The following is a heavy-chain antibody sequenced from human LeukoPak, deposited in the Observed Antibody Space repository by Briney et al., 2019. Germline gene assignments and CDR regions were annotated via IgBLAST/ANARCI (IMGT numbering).Heavy chain of an antibody. J-gene: IGHJ5*02. V-gene: IGHV1-24*01. CDR1: GYTLTELS. CDR2: FDPEDGET. D-gene: IGHD3-22*01. CDR3: ARDLATYYYDSSGPEDP. Sequence: ASVKVSCKVSGYTLTELSMHWVRQAPGKGLEWMGGFDPEDGETIYAQKFQGRVTMTEDTSTDTAYMELRSLRSDDTAVYYCARDLATYYYDSSGPEDPWGQGTLVTVSS.